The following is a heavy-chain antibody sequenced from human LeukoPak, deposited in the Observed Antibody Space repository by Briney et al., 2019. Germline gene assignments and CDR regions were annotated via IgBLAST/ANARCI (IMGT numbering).Heavy chain of an antibody. J-gene: IGHJ6*03. CDR2: ISYDGSNK. Sequence: GRSLRLSCAASGFTFSSYAMHWVRQAPGKGLEWVAVISYDGSNKYYADSVKGRFTISRDNSKNTLYLQMNSLRLEDTAVYYCARRYSGSYNYYYMDVWGQGTMVTVSS. CDR1: GFTFSSYA. D-gene: IGHD1-26*01. V-gene: IGHV3-30*03. CDR3: ARRYSGSYNYYYMDV.